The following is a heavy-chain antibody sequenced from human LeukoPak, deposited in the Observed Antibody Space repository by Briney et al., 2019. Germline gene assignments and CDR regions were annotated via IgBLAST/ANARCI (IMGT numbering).Heavy chain of an antibody. CDR1: GFTFSMYR. V-gene: IGHV3-74*01. Sequence: PGGSLRLSCVASGFTFSMYRMHWVRQAPGKGLKWVSCINSGVTTYADSVKGRFTVSRDNAKNTLYLQMNSLRVEDTAIYYCASLGSREAYKGGHFWGQGTLVTVSS. CDR2: INSGVT. J-gene: IGHJ4*02. CDR3: ASLGSREAYKGGHF. D-gene: IGHD5-24*01.